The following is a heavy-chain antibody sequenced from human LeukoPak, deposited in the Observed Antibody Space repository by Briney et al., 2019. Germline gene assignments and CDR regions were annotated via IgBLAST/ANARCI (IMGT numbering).Heavy chain of an antibody. D-gene: IGHD3-10*01. CDR1: GYSFTSYW. V-gene: IGHV5-51*01. CDR2: VYPGDSDT. Sequence: GESLKISCKGSGYSFTSYWIGWVRQMPGKGLEWMGIVYPGDSDTRYSPSFQGQVTISADKSISTAYLQWSSLKASDTAMYFCARLGYYSSGTFGLPDAFDIWGQGTMVTVSS. J-gene: IGHJ3*02. CDR3: ARLGYYSSGTFGLPDAFDI.